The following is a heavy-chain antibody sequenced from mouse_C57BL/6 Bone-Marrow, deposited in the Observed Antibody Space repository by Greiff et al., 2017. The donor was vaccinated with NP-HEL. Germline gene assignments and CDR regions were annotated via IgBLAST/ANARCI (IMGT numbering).Heavy chain of an antibody. Sequence: QVQLQQSGAELARPGASVKLSCKASGYTFTSYGISWVKQRTGQGLEWIGEIYPRSGNTYYNEKFKGKATLTADKSSSTAYMGLRELTSEDSAVYFWARANWDAYFDYRGQGTTLPGSS. V-gene: IGHV1-81*01. D-gene: IGHD4-1*01. CDR2: IYPRSGNT. CDR3: ARANWDAYFDY. J-gene: IGHJ2*01. CDR1: GYTFTSYG.